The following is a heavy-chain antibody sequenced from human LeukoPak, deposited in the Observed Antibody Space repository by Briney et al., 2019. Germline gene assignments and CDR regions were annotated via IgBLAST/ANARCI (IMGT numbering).Heavy chain of an antibody. D-gene: IGHD3-9*01. V-gene: IGHV3-53*01. CDR2: IYSGGST. CDR3: LTRSTDY. CDR1: GFTVSSNY. Sequence: GGSPRLSCAASGFTVSSNYMSWVRQAPGKGLEWVSVIYSGGSTYYADSVKGRFTISRDNSKNTLYLQMNSLRAEDTAVYYCLTRSTDYWGQGTLVTVSS. J-gene: IGHJ4*02.